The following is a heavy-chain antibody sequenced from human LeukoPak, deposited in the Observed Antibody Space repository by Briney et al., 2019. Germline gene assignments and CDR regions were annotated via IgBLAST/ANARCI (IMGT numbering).Heavy chain of an antibody. CDR2: ISGSGGST. CDR3: AGRGSGSYFDY. CDR1: GFTFSTYG. D-gene: IGHD3-10*01. J-gene: IGHJ4*02. Sequence: GGSLRLSCAASGFTFSTYGMSWVRQAPGKGLEWVSAISGSGGSTYYADSVKGRFTISRDNSKNTLYLQMNSLRAEDTAVYYCAGRGSGSYFDYWGQGTLVTVSS. V-gene: IGHV3-23*01.